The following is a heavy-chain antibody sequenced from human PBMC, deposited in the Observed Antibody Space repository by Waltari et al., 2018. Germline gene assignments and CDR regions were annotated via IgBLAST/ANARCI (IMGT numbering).Heavy chain of an antibody. D-gene: IGHD2-2*02. CDR3: AREGQLEYQLLYPAPAFDI. Sequence: QVQLQESGPGLVKPSETLSLTCTVSGGSISSGSYYWSWIRQPAGKGLEWIGRIYTSGSTNYNPSLKSRVTISVDTSKNQFSLKLSSVTAADTAVYYCAREGQLEYQLLYPAPAFDIWGQGTMVTVSS. J-gene: IGHJ3*02. V-gene: IGHV4-61*02. CDR2: IYTSGST. CDR1: GGSISSGSYY.